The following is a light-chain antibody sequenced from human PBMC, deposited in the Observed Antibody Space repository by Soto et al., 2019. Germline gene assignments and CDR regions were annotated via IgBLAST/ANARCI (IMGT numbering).Light chain of an antibody. V-gene: IGLV1-44*01. CDR2: SNN. J-gene: IGLJ3*02. CDR3: AAWDDSLNGGV. Sequence: QSVLTQPPSASGTPGQRVTISCSGSSSNIGSNTVNWYQQLPGTAPKLLIYSNNQRPSGGPDRFSGSKSGTSDSLAISGLQSEDEADYYCAAWDDSLNGGVFGGGTQRTVL. CDR1: SSNIGSNT.